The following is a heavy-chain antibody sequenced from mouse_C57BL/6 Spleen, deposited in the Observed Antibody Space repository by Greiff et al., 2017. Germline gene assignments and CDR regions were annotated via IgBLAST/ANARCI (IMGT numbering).Heavy chain of an antibody. J-gene: IGHJ2*01. Sequence: VQLQQSGAELVRPGASVTLSCKASGYTFTDYEMHWVKQTPVHGLEWIGAIDPETGGTAYNQKFKGKAILTADKSSSTAYMELRSLTSEDSAVYYATKGGNSLDFDCWGQGTTLTASS. D-gene: IGHD2-1*01. CDR1: GYTFTDYE. V-gene: IGHV1-15*01. CDR3: TKGGNSLDFDC. CDR2: IDPETGGT.